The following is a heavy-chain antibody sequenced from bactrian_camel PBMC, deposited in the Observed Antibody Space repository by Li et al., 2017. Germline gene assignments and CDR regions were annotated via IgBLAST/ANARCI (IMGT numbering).Heavy chain of an antibody. CDR2: VDGTNGGT. CDR1: GYIDWRYC. Sequence: DVQLVESGGGSVQAGGSLTLSCATSGYIDWRYCMGWFRRAPGKEREGVAAVDGTNGGTFYTESVKGRFTISQNTAKNTLYLQMNSLEPEDTAMYYCAAARTVYAGDVLGKNQYEYWGQGTQVTVS. D-gene: IGHD3*01. J-gene: IGHJ4*01. V-gene: IGHV3S40*01. CDR3: AAARTVYAGDVLGKNQYEY.